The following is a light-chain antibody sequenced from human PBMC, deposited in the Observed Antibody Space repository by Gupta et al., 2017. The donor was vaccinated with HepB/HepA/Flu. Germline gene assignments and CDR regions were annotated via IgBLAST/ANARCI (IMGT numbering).Light chain of an antibody. Sequence: ETVMTQSPGTLSVSPGERATLSCRASQRVNSNLAWYQQKPGQAPTLLIYDASTRATGIPARFSGGGCGTEFTLTISSRQSEDFAFYYCQQHNDWPPWTFGQGTKVEIK. CDR1: QRVNSN. CDR3: QQHNDWPPWT. V-gene: IGKV3-15*01. J-gene: IGKJ1*01. CDR2: DAS.